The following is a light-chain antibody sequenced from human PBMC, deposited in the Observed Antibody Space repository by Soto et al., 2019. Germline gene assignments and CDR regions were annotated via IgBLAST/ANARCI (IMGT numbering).Light chain of an antibody. V-gene: IGKV3-11*01. CDR1: QNIYYN. CDR3: QQRSNWPPIT. Sequence: MTQSPGAVSLSAGEIATQYCRDSQNIYYNFAWYQHRPGQAPRLLIYRASTRAPGVPARFSGSGSGTDFTLTISSLEPEDAAVYYYQQRSNWPPITFGKGTRRAIK. CDR2: RAS. J-gene: IGKJ5*01.